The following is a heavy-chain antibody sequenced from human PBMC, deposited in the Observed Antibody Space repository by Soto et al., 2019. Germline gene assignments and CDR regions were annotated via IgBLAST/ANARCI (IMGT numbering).Heavy chain of an antibody. D-gene: IGHD2-15*01. V-gene: IGHV1-2*02. CDR2: MDPITGGR. CDR3: ARGRDAASQFYPPHGMDV. J-gene: IGHJ6*02. CDR1: GYNVGAYY. Sequence: SVKVSCKASGYNVGAYYTYWVRQAPGRGLEGGGLMDPITGGRDYEKRLRDRVTMTRETSINTAYMQLRRLRSDERAIYFCARGRDAASQFYPPHGMDVWGQGTTVPVSS.